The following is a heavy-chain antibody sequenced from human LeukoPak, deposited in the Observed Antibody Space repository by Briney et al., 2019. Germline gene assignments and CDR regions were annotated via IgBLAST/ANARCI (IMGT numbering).Heavy chain of an antibody. CDR3: ARDRRSSSWYPDAFDI. CDR1: GGSISSYY. Sequence: SETLSHTCTVSGGSISSYYWSWIRQPPGKGLEWIGYIYYSGSTNYNPSLKSRVTISVDTSKNQFSLKLSSVTAADTAVYYCARDRRSSSWYPDAFDIWGQGTMVTVSS. D-gene: IGHD6-13*01. CDR2: IYYSGST. V-gene: IGHV4-59*01. J-gene: IGHJ3*02.